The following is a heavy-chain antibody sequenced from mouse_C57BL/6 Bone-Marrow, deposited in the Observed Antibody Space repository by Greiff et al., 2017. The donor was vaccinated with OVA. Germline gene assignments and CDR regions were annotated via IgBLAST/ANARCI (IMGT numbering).Heavy chain of an antibody. V-gene: IGHV5-6*01. CDR2: ISSGGSYT. Sequence: EVKLMESGGDLVKPGGSLKLSCAASGFTFSSYGMSWVRQTPDKSLEWVATISSGGSYTYYTDSVKGRVTISRDNASTTVYLQLSSLTSEDTAMCDCARHLLGYFDVWGTGTTVTVSS. D-gene: IGHD2-1*01. J-gene: IGHJ1*03. CDR1: GFTFSSYG. CDR3: ARHLLGYFDV.